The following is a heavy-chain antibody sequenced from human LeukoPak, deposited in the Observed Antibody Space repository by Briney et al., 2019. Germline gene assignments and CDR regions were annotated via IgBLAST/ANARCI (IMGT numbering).Heavy chain of an antibody. CDR1: GGSISSGSYY. D-gene: IGHD6-13*01. Sequence: PLDTLSLTCTVSGGSISSGSYYWSWIRQPAGKGLEWIGRIYTSGSTNYNPSLKSRVTISEDTSKNQFSLKLSSVTAADTAVYYCARDRAGDYFDYWGQGTLVTVSS. J-gene: IGHJ4*02. CDR2: IYTSGST. V-gene: IGHV4-61*02. CDR3: ARDRAGDYFDY.